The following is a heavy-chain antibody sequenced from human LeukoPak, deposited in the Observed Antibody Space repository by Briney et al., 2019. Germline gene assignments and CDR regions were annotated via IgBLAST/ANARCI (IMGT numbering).Heavy chain of an antibody. CDR2: LNGATGVT. V-gene: IGHV3-23*01. CDR1: GLTFSTHA. J-gene: IGHJ4*02. D-gene: IGHD6-19*01. CDR3: AIKDGHRGGWYWGY. Sequence: PGGSLRLSCAASGLTFSTHAMIWVWVRQAPGKGLEWVSALNGATGVTYYADSVKGRFALSRDSSDSTLYLQMNSLRVEDTAMYYCAIKDGHRGGWYWGYWGQGTQVAVSS.